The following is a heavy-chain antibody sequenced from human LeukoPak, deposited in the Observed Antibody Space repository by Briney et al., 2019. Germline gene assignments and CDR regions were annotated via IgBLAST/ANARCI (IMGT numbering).Heavy chain of an antibody. Sequence: SETLSLTCAVYGGSFSGYYWSWIRQPPGKGLEWIGEINHSGSTNYNPSLKSRVTISVDTSKNQFSLKPSSVTAADTAVYYCARDRNMVRGVIPGLVDYWGQGTLVTVSS. V-gene: IGHV4-34*01. J-gene: IGHJ4*02. CDR2: INHSGST. CDR3: ARDRNMVRGVIPGLVDY. CDR1: GGSFSGYY. D-gene: IGHD3-10*01.